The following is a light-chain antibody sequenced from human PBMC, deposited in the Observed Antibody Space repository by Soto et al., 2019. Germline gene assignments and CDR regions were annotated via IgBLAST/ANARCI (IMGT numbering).Light chain of an antibody. J-gene: IGKJ1*01. V-gene: IGKV2-24*01. Sequence: DIVMTQTPLSSPVTIGQAASISCRSSQSLIHSDGNTYLSWFQQKPGQTPRLLIYKVSDRFCGVPERFSGSGAGTDFTLTISRVEAEDAGVYYCMQGKQSTWTFGQGTKVELK. CDR3: MQGKQSTWT. CDR1: QSLIHSDGNTY. CDR2: KVS.